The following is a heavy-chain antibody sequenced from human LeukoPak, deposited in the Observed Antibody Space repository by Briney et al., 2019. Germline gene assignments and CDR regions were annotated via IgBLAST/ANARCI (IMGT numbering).Heavy chain of an antibody. CDR1: GFTFTTYW. Sequence: GGSLRLSCAASGFTFTTYWMGWVRQAPGKGLEWVANIKQDGSDKYYVDSVKGRFTISRDNAKNSLYLQMNSLRAEDTAVYYCARDLYRIVVVPHYFDYWGQGTLVTVSS. D-gene: IGHD3-22*01. J-gene: IGHJ4*02. CDR3: ARDLYRIVVVPHYFDY. CDR2: IKQDGSDK. V-gene: IGHV3-7*01.